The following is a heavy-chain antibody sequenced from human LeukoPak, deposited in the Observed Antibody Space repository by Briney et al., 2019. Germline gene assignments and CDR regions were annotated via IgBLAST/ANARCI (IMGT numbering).Heavy chain of an antibody. CDR3: ARGYYDSSGYYPVQLPADY. V-gene: IGHV4-59*01. Sequence: SETLSLTCTVSGGSISSYYWSWIRQPPGRGLEWFGYIYYSGSTNYNPSLKSRVTISVDTSKNQFSLKLSSVTAADTAVYYCARGYYDSSGYYPVQLPADYWGQGTLVTVSS. J-gene: IGHJ4*02. CDR2: IYYSGST. D-gene: IGHD3-22*01. CDR1: GGSISSYY.